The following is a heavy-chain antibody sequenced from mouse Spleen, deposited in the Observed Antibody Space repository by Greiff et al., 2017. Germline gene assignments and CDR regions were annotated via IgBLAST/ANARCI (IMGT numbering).Heavy chain of an antibody. Sequence: QVQLQQSGPELVKPGASVKISCKASGYAFSSSWMNWVKQRPGKGLEWIGRIYPGDGDTNYNGKFKGKATLTADKSSSTAYMQLSSLTSEDSAVYFCAREGVLRSYAMDYWGQGTSVTVSS. CDR3: AREGVLRSYAMDY. V-gene: IGHV1-82*01. J-gene: IGHJ4*01. CDR2: IYPGDGDT. D-gene: IGHD1-1*01. CDR1: GYAFSSSW.